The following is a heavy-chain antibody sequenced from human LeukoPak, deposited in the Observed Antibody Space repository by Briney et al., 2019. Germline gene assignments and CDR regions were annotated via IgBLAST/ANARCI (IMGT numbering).Heavy chain of an antibody. D-gene: IGHD3-22*01. CDR1: GVSISSGGYY. CDR3: ARGAPGSSGYYDY. CDR2: IYHSGST. J-gene: IGHJ4*02. Sequence: SETLSLTCTVSGVSISSGGYYWSWIRQPPGKGLVWIGYIYHSGSTYYNPSLKSRVTISVDRSKNQFSLKLSSVTAADTAVYYCARGAPGSSGYYDYWGQGTLVTVSS. V-gene: IGHV4-30-2*01.